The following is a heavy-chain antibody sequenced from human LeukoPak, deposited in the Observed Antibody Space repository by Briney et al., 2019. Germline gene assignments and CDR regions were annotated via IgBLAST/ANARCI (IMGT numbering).Heavy chain of an antibody. D-gene: IGHD3-22*01. CDR2: ISYDGSNK. J-gene: IGHJ6*02. V-gene: IGHV3-30*18. Sequence: GGSLRLSCAASGFTVSSYGMHWVRQAPGKGLEWVAVISYDGSNKYYADSVKGRFTISRDNSKNTLYLQMNSLRAEDTAVYYCAKGDSSGYLTMDVWGQGTTVTVSS. CDR1: GFTVSSYG. CDR3: AKGDSSGYLTMDV.